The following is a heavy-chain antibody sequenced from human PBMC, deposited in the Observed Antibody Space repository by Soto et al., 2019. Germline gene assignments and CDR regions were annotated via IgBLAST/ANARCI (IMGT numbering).Heavy chain of an antibody. CDR2: INAGNGNT. D-gene: IGHD6-6*01. J-gene: IGHJ5*02. CDR3: ARVGSSNWFDP. Sequence: ASVKVSCKASGYTFTGDAMHWVRQAPGQRLEWMGWINAGNGNTKYSQKFQGRVTITRDTSASTAYMELSSLRSEDTAVYYCARVGSSNWFDPWGQGTLVTVSS. CDR1: GYTFTGDA. V-gene: IGHV1-3*01.